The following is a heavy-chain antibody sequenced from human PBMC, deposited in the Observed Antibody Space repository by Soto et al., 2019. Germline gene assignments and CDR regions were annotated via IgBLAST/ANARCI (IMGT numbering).Heavy chain of an antibody. Sequence: GASVKVSCKASGYTFTGYYMHWVRQAPGQGLEWMGWINPNSGGTNYAQKFQGWVTMTRDTSISTAYMELSRLRSDDTAVYYCARGPSRLDYYYYGMEVWGQGTTVTVSS. CDR2: INPNSGGT. CDR3: ARGPSRLDYYYYGMEV. CDR1: GYTFTGYY. D-gene: IGHD6-25*01. J-gene: IGHJ6*02. V-gene: IGHV1-2*04.